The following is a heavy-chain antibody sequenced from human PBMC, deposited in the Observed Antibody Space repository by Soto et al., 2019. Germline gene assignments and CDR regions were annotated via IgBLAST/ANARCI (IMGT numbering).Heavy chain of an antibody. V-gene: IGHV4-38-2*02. D-gene: IGHD4-17*01. CDR1: GFPISSPYS. J-gene: IGHJ6*02. Sequence: PSETLSLTCLVSGFPISSPYSWGWIRQPPGKGLEWIGCISHTGTTSYSPSLTSRVSISVDTSKNQVSLKLTSVTAADTAVYFCARVTMVIRDSDHFGVDVWGHGTTVTVSS. CDR2: ISHTGTT. CDR3: ARVTMVIRDSDHFGVDV.